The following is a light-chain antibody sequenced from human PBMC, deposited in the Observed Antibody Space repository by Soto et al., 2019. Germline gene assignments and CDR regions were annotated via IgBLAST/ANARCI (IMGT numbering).Light chain of an antibody. CDR2: GAS. V-gene: IGKV3-20*01. CDR1: QTISTTY. Sequence: IVLTQSPGTLSLSPGESATLSCRASQTISTTYLSWFERKPGQTPRLLISGASNMASGIPDRFSGSGSGRHFTLTISRLQSEDFALYFRQHYGGSGITFGQGTRLEIE. CDR3: QHYGGSGIT. J-gene: IGKJ5*01.